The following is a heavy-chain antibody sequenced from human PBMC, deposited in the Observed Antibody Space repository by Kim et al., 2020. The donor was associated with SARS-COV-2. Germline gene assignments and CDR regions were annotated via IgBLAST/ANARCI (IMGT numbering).Heavy chain of an antibody. CDR3: ASQSRSGWYPGDFDY. Sequence: GGSLRLSCAASGFTFSSYSMSWVRQAPGKGLEWVSSISSSSSYIYYADSVKGRFTISRDSAENSLYLQLNSLRAEDTAMYYCASQSRSGWYPGDFDYWG. CDR2: ISSSSSYI. V-gene: IGHV3-21*01. D-gene: IGHD6-19*01. CDR1: GFTFSSYS. J-gene: IGHJ4*01.